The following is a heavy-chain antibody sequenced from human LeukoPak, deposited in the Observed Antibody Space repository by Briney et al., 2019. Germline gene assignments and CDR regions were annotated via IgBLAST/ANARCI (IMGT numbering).Heavy chain of an antibody. V-gene: IGHV4-59*08. CDR2: IYYTGST. CDR3: ATTLGAGATQ. D-gene: IGHD1-26*01. J-gene: IGHJ4*02. Sequence: SETLSLTCTVPGGSISSYYWSWIRQSPGKGLEWNGHIYYTGSTNYNPSLKSRVTMSVDRSKNQFSLKLSSVTATDTAVYYCATTLGAGATQWGQGTLVTVSS. CDR1: GGSISSYY.